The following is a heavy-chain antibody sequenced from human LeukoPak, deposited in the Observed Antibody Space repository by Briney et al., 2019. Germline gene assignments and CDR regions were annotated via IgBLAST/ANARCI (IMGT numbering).Heavy chain of an antibody. J-gene: IGHJ6*02. CDR1: GGSISSSSYY. V-gene: IGHV4-39*01. CDR3: ARFRAGYYYYYGMDV. CDR2: IYYSGST. Sequence: PSETLSLTCTVSGGSISSSSYYWGWIRQPPGKGLEWIGSIYYSGSTYYNPSLKSRVTISVDTSNNQFSLKLSSVTAADTAVYYCARFRAGYYYYYGMDVWGQGTTVTVSS.